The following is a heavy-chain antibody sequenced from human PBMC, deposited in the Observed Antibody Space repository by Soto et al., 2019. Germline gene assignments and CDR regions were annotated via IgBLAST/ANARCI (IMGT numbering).Heavy chain of an antibody. V-gene: IGHV4-31*03. CDR1: GVSISSGGYY. D-gene: IGHD3-16*01. J-gene: IGHJ4*02. CDR3: ARDVTAIYFDY. CDR2: IYYSGNT. Sequence: SETLSLICTVSGVSISSGGYYWNWIRQHPGKGLEWIGYIYYSGNTYYNPSLKSRVTISVDTSKNQSSLKLSSVTAADTAVYYCARDVTAIYFDYCGQVTLVTVS.